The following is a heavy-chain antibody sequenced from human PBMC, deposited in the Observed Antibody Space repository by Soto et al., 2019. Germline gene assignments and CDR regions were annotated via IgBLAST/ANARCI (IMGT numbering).Heavy chain of an antibody. CDR3: ARRAETNGWNGFGADKYYFDF. J-gene: IGHJ4*02. CDR1: GYTFTSYD. CDR2: MNPNTGNS. Sequence: ASVKVSCKASGYTFTSYDIYWVRQATGQGLEWMGWMNPNTGNSAYAQKFQGRVTVTSDTSINTVHMELSSMRSEDTAVYYCARRAETNGWNGFGADKYYFDFWGQGTLVTVSS. D-gene: IGHD1-1*01. V-gene: IGHV1-8*01.